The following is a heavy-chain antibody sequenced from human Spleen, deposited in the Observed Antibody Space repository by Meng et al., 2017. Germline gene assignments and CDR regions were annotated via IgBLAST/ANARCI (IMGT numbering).Heavy chain of an antibody. V-gene: IGHV3-21*01. CDR1: GFTFSSYA. Sequence: GESLKISCAASGFTFSSYAMSWVRQAPGKGLEWVSGISGSSGTSIYYTDSVRGRFTISRDNAKSSLYLEMNNLRAEDTAVYYCTRVSGYTYGSTYSGLDVWGQGTTVTVSS. CDR3: TRVSGYTYGSTYSGLDV. J-gene: IGHJ6*02. CDR2: ISGSSGTSI. D-gene: IGHD5-18*01.